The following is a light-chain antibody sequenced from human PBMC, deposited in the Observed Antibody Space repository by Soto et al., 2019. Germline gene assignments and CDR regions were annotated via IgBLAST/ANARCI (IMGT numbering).Light chain of an antibody. J-gene: IGLJ2*01. CDR3: SSYSSANTVI. CDR2: EVS. V-gene: IGLV2-14*01. CDR1: SSDIGGYIY. Sequence: QAVLTQPASVPASPVQSITNACTGTSSDIGGYIYVSWYQHHPGKAPRLLIYEVSSRPSGVSNRFSGSKSGNTASLTISGLQAEDEAQYYCSSYSSANTVIFGGGTKVTVL.